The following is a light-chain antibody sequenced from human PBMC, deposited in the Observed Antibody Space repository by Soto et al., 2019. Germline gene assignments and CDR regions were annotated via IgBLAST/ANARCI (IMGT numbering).Light chain of an antibody. CDR1: QYVGTR. V-gene: IGKV3-11*01. J-gene: IGKJ1*01. CDR2: YTS. Sequence: EIVLTQSTATLSSSPVETATLSCRASQYVGTRLAWYQHKPGQAPRLLIYYTSNRATGIPARFSGSGSGTDFTLTINSLAPEDFAIYYCHQRQSWPRTFGQGTKVDIK. CDR3: HQRQSWPRT.